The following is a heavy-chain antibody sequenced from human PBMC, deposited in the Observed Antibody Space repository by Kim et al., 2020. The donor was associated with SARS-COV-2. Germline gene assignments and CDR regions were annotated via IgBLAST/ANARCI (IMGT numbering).Heavy chain of an antibody. J-gene: IGHJ6*02. D-gene: IGHD3-22*01. CDR2: VFDSGST. CDR3: ARDKADFARSGKFNVKLGYYGPDV. V-gene: IGHV4-61*03. CDR1: GESVSSDAYH. Sequence: SETLSLTCAVSGESVSSDAYHWTWIRQSPGKGLEWIGFVFDSGSTNYNPSLKRLVTIAIDTSKNHFSLRLTSVTAADTGVYFCARDKADFARSGKFNVKLGYYGPDVWGQGPTVSVYS.